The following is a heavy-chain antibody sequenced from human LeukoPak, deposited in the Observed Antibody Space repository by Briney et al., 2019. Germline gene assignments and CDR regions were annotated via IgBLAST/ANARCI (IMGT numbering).Heavy chain of an antibody. Sequence: AASVKVSCKASGGTFSSYAISWVRQAPGQGLEWMGRIIPILGTANYAQKFQGRVTITADKSTSTAYMELSSLRSEDTAVYYCARAINGMGAERVLDYWGQGTLVTVSS. V-gene: IGHV1-69*04. CDR3: ARAINGMGAERVLDY. CDR1: GGTFSSYA. CDR2: IIPILGTA. J-gene: IGHJ4*02. D-gene: IGHD3-16*01.